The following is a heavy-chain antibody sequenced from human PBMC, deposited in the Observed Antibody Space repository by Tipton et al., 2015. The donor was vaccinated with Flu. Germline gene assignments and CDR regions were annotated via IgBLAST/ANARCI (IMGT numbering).Heavy chain of an antibody. D-gene: IGHD3-10*01. CDR1: GFDFSNDH. CDR3: TSREF. Sequence: GSLRLSCAASGFDFSNDHMNWVRQAPGKGLEWVGRIKSEIDGGTTDYAAPLKGRFTISRDDSRNILYLQMDSLTSDDTAVYYCTSREFWGQGTQVTVSS. V-gene: IGHV3-15*05. CDR2: IKSEIDGGTT. J-gene: IGHJ4*02.